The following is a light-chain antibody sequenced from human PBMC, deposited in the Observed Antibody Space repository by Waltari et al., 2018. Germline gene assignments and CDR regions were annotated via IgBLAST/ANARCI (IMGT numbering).Light chain of an antibody. Sequence: QSALTQPASVSGSPVQSITISCTGPSADVGAYNYVSWYQQYPGKAPQLIIYEVTNRASGVSYRFSGSKSGNTAYLSISGLQAGDEADYHCISYSSSSTGHVALGGGTKLTV. J-gene: IGLJ2*01. CDR2: EVT. CDR3: ISYSSSSTGHVA. V-gene: IGLV2-14*03. CDR1: SADVGAYNY.